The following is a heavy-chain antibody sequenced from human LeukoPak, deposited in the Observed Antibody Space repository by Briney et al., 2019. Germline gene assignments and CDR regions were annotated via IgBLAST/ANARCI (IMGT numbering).Heavy chain of an antibody. V-gene: IGHV5-51*01. J-gene: IGHJ4*02. Sequence: GESLKISCKGSGYSFTSYWIGWVRQMPGKGLEWMGIIYPGDSDTRYSPSFQGQVTISADKSISTAYLQWSSLKASDTAMYCCARGPYSYGYVIYFDYWGQGTLVTVSS. CDR3: ARGPYSYGYVIYFDY. D-gene: IGHD5-18*01. CDR2: IYPGDSDT. CDR1: GYSFTSYW.